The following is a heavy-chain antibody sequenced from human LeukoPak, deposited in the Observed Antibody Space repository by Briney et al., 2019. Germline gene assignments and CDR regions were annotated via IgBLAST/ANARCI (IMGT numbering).Heavy chain of an antibody. V-gene: IGHV4-30-4*01. CDR2: IYYTGSI. D-gene: IGHD4-17*01. CDR3: ARVNVAYGDYQGLLGHAFDV. CDR1: GGSISSADYY. J-gene: IGHJ3*01. Sequence: SETLSLTCTVSGGSISSADYYWSWIRQPPGKGLEWIGYIYYTGSIYHNPSLTTRLTISLDTSKNQLSLRLNSVTAADTAVYYCARVNVAYGDYQGLLGHAFDVWGQGTMATVSS.